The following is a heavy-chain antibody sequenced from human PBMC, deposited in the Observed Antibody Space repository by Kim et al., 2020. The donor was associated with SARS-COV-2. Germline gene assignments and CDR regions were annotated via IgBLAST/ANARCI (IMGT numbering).Heavy chain of an antibody. V-gene: IGHV1-18*01. J-gene: IGHJ4*02. CDR3: ARDSMIWGVFRPPY. CDR2: ISPYNGNT. Sequence: ASVKVSCKTSGYYFTNYGVTWVRQAPGQGLEWMGWISPYNGNTNSAQKFHGRVTMTTDTSSSTAYMELRSLRPDDTAVYYCARDSMIWGVFRPPYWGQGTLVIVSS. D-gene: IGHD3-10*01. CDR1: GYYFTNYG.